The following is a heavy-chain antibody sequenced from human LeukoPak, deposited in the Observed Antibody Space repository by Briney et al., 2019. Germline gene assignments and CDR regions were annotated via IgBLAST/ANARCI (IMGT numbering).Heavy chain of an antibody. V-gene: IGHV3-33*01. J-gene: IGHJ3*02. CDR3: ARDARRIFDI. CDR1: GFTFRNHA. CDR2: IWYDGSQR. Sequence: PGGSLRLSCAASGFTFRNHAINWVRQAPGKGLEWLAVIWYDGSQRYYADSVKGRFTISRDNSRDTAYLQMNSLRVEDTAVYFCARDARRIFDIWGQGTMVTVSS.